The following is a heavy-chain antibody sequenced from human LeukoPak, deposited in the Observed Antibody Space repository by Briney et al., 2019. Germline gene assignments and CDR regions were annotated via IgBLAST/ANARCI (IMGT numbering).Heavy chain of an antibody. J-gene: IGHJ5*02. CDR3: ARGIYSSGSFDP. CDR2: VTHSGST. D-gene: IGHD6-19*01. Sequence: PSETLSLTCAVYGGSFSGYYWSWIRQPPGKGLEWIGEVTHSGSTNYNPSLKSRVTISVDTSKNQFSLKLSSVSAADTAVYFCARGIYSSGSFDPWGQGTQVTVSS. CDR1: GGSFSGYY. V-gene: IGHV4-34*01.